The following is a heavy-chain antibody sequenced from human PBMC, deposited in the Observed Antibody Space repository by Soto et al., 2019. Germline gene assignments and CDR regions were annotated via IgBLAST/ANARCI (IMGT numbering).Heavy chain of an antibody. CDR2: LYYSGST. V-gene: IGHV4-39*01. Sequence: QLQLQESGPGLVKPSETLSLTCNVSGGSIGTRNYYWAWIRQPPGKGLEWIGSLYYSGSTYYNPSLKSRGTISVATSKNQFSLKVTSVTAADTAVYYCARHYSSGWDYFDYWGQGTLVTVSS. CDR3: ARHYSSGWDYFDY. CDR1: GGSIGTRNYY. D-gene: IGHD6-19*01. J-gene: IGHJ4*02.